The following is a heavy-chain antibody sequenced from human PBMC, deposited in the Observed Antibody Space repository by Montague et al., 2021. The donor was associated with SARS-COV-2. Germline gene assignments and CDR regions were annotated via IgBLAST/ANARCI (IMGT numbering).Heavy chain of an antibody. CDR3: AKGSSGYPHYFDY. Sequence: SLRLSCAASGFTFSNYGISWVRQAPGKGLEWVSAISSDSVGSTNYADSVRGRFTISRDNSKNTLYVQMNSLRAEDTAVYYCAKGSSGYPHYFDYWGRGTLVTVSS. D-gene: IGHD3-22*01. CDR1: GFTFSNYG. CDR2: ISSDSVGST. J-gene: IGHJ4*02. V-gene: IGHV3-23*01.